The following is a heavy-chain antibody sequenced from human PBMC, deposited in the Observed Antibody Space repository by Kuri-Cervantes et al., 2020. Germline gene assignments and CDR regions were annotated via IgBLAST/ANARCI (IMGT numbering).Heavy chain of an antibody. CDR3: ARVGYDSLYYYYYMDV. V-gene: IGHV3-7*01. CDR2: IKQDGSER. Sequence: GGSLRLSCAASGFTFSWFWMNWVRQAPGKGLEWVANIKQDGSERYYGDSVKGRFTISRDNAENSLYLQMNSLRAEDTAVYYCARVGYDSLYYYYYMDVWGKGTTVTVSS. CDR1: GFTFSWFW. D-gene: IGHD5-12*01. J-gene: IGHJ6*03.